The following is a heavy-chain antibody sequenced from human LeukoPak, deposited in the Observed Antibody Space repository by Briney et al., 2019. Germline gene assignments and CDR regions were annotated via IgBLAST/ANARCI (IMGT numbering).Heavy chain of an antibody. CDR3: ARDAQGNYYDFWSGYSSRPRDAFDI. J-gene: IGHJ3*02. CDR2: INGSGAST. V-gene: IGHV3-23*01. CDR1: GFTFSSYA. Sequence: GGSLRLSCAASGFTFSSYAMSWVRQAPGKGLEWVSDINGSGASTYYADSVKGRFTISRDNSKNTLYLQMNSLRAEDTAVYYCARDAQGNYYDFWSGYSSRPRDAFDIWGQGTMVTVSS. D-gene: IGHD3-3*01.